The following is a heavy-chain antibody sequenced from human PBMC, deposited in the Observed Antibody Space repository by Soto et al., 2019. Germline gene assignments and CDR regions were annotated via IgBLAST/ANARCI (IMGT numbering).Heavy chain of an antibody. D-gene: IGHD2-21*02. Sequence: QVQLVQSGAEVKKPGSSVKVSCKASGGTFSSYAISWVRQAPGQGLEWMGGIIPIFGTANYAQKFQGRVTITADESTSTADMELSSRRSEDTAVYYCARGWGCGGDCYFDYWGQGTLVTVSS. CDR3: ARGWGCGGDCYFDY. CDR1: GGTFSSYA. J-gene: IGHJ4*02. V-gene: IGHV1-69*12. CDR2: IIPIFGTA.